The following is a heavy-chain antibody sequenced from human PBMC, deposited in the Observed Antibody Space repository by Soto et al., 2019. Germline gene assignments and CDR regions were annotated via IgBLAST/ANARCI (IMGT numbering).Heavy chain of an antibody. Sequence: QDQLVQSGAEVKKPGSSVKVSCKASGGSFSSYAIHWVRQAPGQGLEWMGEITPVFGTADYAQKFQGRIRLTADTSGGVVSMELSSLKFGDTDVYFCARDTYYFHRRAYPWFDPWGQGTLVTVSS. D-gene: IGHD3-10*01. V-gene: IGHV1-69*14. J-gene: IGHJ5*02. CDR2: ITPVFGTA. CDR3: ARDTYYFHRRAYPWFDP. CDR1: GGSFSSYA.